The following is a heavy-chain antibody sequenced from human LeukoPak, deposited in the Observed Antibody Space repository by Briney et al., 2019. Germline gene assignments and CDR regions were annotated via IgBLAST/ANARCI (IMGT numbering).Heavy chain of an antibody. Sequence: GGSLRLSCAASGFTFSSYAMSWVRQAPGKGLEWVSAISGSGGSTYYADSVKGRFTISRDNSKNTLYLQMNSPRSEDTAVYYCARGGPYYDILTGQADEQEKNWFDPWGQGTLVTVSS. CDR3: ARGGPYYDILTGQADEQEKNWFDP. D-gene: IGHD3-9*01. V-gene: IGHV3-23*01. J-gene: IGHJ5*02. CDR2: ISGSGGST. CDR1: GFTFSSYA.